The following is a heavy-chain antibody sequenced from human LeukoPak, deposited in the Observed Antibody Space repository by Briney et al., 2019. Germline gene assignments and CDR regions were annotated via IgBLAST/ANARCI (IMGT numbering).Heavy chain of an antibody. CDR1: GFTFSSYA. Sequence: GGSLRLSCAASGFTFSSYAMHWVRQAPGKGLEWVAVISYDGSNKYYADSVKGRFTISRDNSKNTLYLQMNSLRAEDTAVYYCARELGNSLNYWGQGTLVTVSS. V-gene: IGHV3-30-3*01. CDR3: ARELGNSLNY. J-gene: IGHJ4*02. CDR2: ISYDGSNK. D-gene: IGHD4-23*01.